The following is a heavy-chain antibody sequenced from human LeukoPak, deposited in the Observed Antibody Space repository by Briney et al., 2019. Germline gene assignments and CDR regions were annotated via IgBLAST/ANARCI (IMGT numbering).Heavy chain of an antibody. Sequence: ASVKVSRKASGYTFTSYGISWVRQAPGQGLEWMGWISAYNGNTNYAQKLQGRVTMTTDTSTSTAYMELRSLRSDDTAVYYCAIYCSSTSCYTEGYYGMDVWGQGTTVTVSS. CDR3: AIYCSSTSCYTEGYYGMDV. CDR2: ISAYNGNT. D-gene: IGHD2-2*02. J-gene: IGHJ6*02. V-gene: IGHV1-18*01. CDR1: GYTFTSYG.